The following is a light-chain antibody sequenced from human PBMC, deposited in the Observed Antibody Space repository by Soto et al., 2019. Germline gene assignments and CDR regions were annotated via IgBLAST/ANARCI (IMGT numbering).Light chain of an antibody. CDR1: SSNIGAGYD. Sequence: QSVLTQPPSVSGAPGQRVTISCTGSSSNIGAGYDVHWYQQLPGTAPKILIYGNINRPSGVPDRFSGSKSGTSASLAITGLQAEDEADYYCQSYDSSLRVVFGGGTKLTFI. J-gene: IGLJ2*01. V-gene: IGLV1-40*01. CDR2: GNI. CDR3: QSYDSSLRVV.